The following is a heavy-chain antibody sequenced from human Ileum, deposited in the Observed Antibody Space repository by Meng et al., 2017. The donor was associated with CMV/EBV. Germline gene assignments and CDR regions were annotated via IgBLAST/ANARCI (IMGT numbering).Heavy chain of an antibody. D-gene: IGHD6-13*01. CDR3: ARDLITSSIAAAGTGSDY. CDR2: IIPILGIA. CDR1: GGTFSSYT. J-gene: IGHJ4*02. Sequence: SVKVSCKASGGTFSSYTISWVRQAPGQGLEWMGRIIPILGIANYAQKFQGRVTITADKSTSTAYMELSSLRSEDTAVYYCARDLITSSIAAAGTGSDYWGRGTLVTVSS. V-gene: IGHV1-69*04.